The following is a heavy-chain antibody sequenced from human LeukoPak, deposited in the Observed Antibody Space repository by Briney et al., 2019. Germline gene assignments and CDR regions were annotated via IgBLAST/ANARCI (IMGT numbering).Heavy chain of an antibody. CDR3: ATKVGSGWYRNWYFDL. Sequence: GSLRLSCAASGFTLSSYAVSWVRQAPGKGLEWIGEINHSVSTNYNPSLKSRVTISVDTSKDQFSVKLSSVTAADTAVYYCATKVGSGWYRNWYFDLWGRGTLVSVSS. D-gene: IGHD6-19*01. CDR2: INHSVST. J-gene: IGHJ2*01. V-gene: IGHV4-34*08. CDR1: GFTLSSYA.